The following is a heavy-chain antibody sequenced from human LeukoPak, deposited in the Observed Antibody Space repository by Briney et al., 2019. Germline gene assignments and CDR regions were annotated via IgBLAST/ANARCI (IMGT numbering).Heavy chain of an antibody. CDR2: VNPGGGST. J-gene: IGHJ4*02. Sequence: ASVKVSCKASGYTFITRYLHWVRQAPGQGLEWMGLVNPGGGSTTYALKFEGRVTVTRETSTSTVYMELSSLSSDDTAVYYCARQQLSQLYYFDNWGQGTLVTVSS. D-gene: IGHD6-13*01. CDR3: ARQQLSQLYYFDN. CDR1: GYTFITRY. V-gene: IGHV1-46*01.